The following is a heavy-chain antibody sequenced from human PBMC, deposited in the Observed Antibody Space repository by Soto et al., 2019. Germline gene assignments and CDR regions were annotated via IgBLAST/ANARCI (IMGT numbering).Heavy chain of an antibody. CDR2: ISYDGSNK. J-gene: IGHJ4*02. CDR3: ARITPGTKGSLSRQSSGLVY. D-gene: IGHD3-22*01. Sequence: GGSLRLSCAASGFTFSSYAMHWVRQAPGKGLEWVAVISYDGSNKYYADSVKGRFTISRDNSKNTLYLQMNSLRAEDTAVYYCARITPGTKGSLSRQSSGLVYWGQGTLVTVSS. CDR1: GFTFSSYA. V-gene: IGHV3-30-3*01.